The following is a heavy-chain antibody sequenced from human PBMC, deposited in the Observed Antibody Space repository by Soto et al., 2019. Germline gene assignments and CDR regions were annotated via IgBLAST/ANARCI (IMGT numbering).Heavy chain of an antibody. CDR2: INHSGST. J-gene: IGHJ4*02. Sequence: SETLSLTCAVYGGSFSDYYWTWIRQPPGNGLEWIGEINHSGSTNYNPSLKSRVTISVHTSKNQFSLKLSSVTAADTAVYYCARDPGGSYDYWGQGTLVTVSS. V-gene: IGHV4-34*01. D-gene: IGHD1-26*01. CDR3: ARDPGGSYDY. CDR1: GGSFSDYY.